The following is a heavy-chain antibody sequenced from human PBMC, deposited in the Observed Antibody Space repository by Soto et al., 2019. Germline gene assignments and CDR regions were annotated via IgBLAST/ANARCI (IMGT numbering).Heavy chain of an antibody. J-gene: IGHJ5*02. CDR2: VYYNENT. Sequence: PSETLSVTCSVSGGSISSFTYYWGWIRQPPGKGLEWIGTVYYNENTYYNPSLKSRVTITVDTAKNQFSLNLRSVTAADTAMYFCARRERYYGSPGWFDPWGQGTLVTVSS. CDR3: ARRERYYGSPGWFDP. D-gene: IGHD3-10*01. CDR1: GGSISSFTYY. V-gene: IGHV4-39*01.